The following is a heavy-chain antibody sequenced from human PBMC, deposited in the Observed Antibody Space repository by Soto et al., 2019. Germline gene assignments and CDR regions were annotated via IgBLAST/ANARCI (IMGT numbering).Heavy chain of an antibody. Sequence: GGSLRLSCTASGFTFNTYWMTWVRQAPGNGLEWVANINQDESAEYYVDSVKGRFTISRDNAKNSLFLQMTSLRAGDTAVYYCARALLPHDAFDIWGQGTMVTVSS. J-gene: IGHJ3*02. CDR3: ARALLPHDAFDI. CDR2: INQDESAE. V-gene: IGHV3-7*01. CDR1: GFTFNTYW.